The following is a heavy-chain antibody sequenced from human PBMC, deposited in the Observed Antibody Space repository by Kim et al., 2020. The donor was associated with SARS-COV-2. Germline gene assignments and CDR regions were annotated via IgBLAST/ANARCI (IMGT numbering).Heavy chain of an antibody. J-gene: IGHJ4*02. D-gene: IGHD2-15*01. CDR1: GFIFSDYA. V-gene: IGHV3-64D*06. CDR3: VRYWRDYGAVH. Sequence: GGSLRLSCSASGFIFSDYAMHWVRRAPGKGLEYVSATTRSGDGSFFSASVEGRFTVSRDNAKNTLYLQMNSLRPEDTSVYYCVRYWRDYGAVHWGQGTLVTVST. CDR2: TTRSGDGS.